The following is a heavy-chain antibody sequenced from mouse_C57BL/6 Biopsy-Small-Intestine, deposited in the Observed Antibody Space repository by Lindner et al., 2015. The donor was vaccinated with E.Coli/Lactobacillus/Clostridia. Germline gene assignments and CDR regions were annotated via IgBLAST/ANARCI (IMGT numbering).Heavy chain of an antibody. D-gene: IGHD1-1*01. CDR1: GYTFTDYY. Sequence: VQLQESGPVLVKPGASVKMSCKASGYTFTDYYMNWVKQSHGKSLEWIGVITPYNGVTSDNQKFNGKATLTVGKSSSTAYMELNSLTSEDSAVYFCARHHYGTDYYFDYWGQGTTLTVAS. V-gene: IGHV1-19*01. CDR3: ARHHYGTDYYFDY. CDR2: ITPYNGVT. J-gene: IGHJ2*01.